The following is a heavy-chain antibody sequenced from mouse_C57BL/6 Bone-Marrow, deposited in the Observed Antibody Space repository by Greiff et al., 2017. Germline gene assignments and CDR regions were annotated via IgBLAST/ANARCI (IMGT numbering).Heavy chain of an antibody. V-gene: IGHV1-72*01. Sequence: QVQLQQPGAELVKPGASVKLSCKASGYTFTSYWMHWVKQRPGRGLEWIGRIDPNSGGTKYNEKFKSKATLTVDKPSSTAYMQLSSLISEDSAVYYCAQIYYGYLYYFDYWGQGTTLTVSS. CDR1: GYTFTSYW. CDR3: AQIYYGYLYYFDY. CDR2: IDPNSGGT. D-gene: IGHD2-3*01. J-gene: IGHJ2*01.